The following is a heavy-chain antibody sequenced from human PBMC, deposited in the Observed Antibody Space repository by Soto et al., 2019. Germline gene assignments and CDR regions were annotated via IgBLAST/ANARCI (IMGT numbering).Heavy chain of an antibody. V-gene: IGHV3-33*01. D-gene: IGHD4-17*01. CDR2: IWYDGSNK. CDR3: ARNLGTTGYFDY. CDR1: GFTFSSYG. J-gene: IGHJ4*02. Sequence: QVQLVESGGGVVQPGRSLRLSCAASGFTFSSYGMHWVRQAPGKGLEWVAVIWYDGSNKYYADSVKGRFTISRDNSKNTLYLQMNGLRAEDTAVYYCARNLGTTGYFDYWGQGTLVTVSS.